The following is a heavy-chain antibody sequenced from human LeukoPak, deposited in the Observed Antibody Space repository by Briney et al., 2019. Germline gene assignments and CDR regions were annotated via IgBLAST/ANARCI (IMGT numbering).Heavy chain of an antibody. CDR1: GGSFSGCY. D-gene: IGHD2-15*01. J-gene: IGHJ5*02. CDR3: ARVRWADVVVVAATAGWFDP. CDR2: INHSGST. Sequence: SETLSLTCAVYGGSFSGCYWSWIRQPPGKGREWIGEINHSGSTNYNPSLKSRVTISVDTSKNQFSLKLSSVTAADTAVYYCARVRWADVVVVAATAGWFDPWGQGTLVSVSS. V-gene: IGHV4-34*01.